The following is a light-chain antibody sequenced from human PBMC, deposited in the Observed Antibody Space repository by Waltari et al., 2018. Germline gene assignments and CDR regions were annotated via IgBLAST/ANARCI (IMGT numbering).Light chain of an antibody. Sequence: EIVLTQSPGTLSLSPGERATLSCRASQNIRSNCLAWYQQKPGQAPRPLIYDASTRATGIPDRFSGSGSGTDFTLTISRLEPEDFAVYYCQQYGSSPFIFGPGTKVDIE. J-gene: IGKJ3*01. CDR2: DAS. V-gene: IGKV3-20*01. CDR1: QNIRSNC. CDR3: QQYGSSPFI.